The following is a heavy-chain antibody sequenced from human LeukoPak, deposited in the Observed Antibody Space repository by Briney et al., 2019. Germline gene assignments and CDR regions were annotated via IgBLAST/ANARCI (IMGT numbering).Heavy chain of an antibody. J-gene: IGHJ4*02. Sequence: PGGSLRLSCTASGFTFSNYAMTWVRQAPGKGLEWVSVIYDSGGSTYYADSVKGRFTISRDNSKNTLYLQMNSLRAEDTAVYYCAKGGWGDYWGQGTLVTVSS. CDR3: AKGGWGDY. CDR2: IYDSGGST. D-gene: IGHD1-26*01. CDR1: GFTFSNYA. V-gene: IGHV3-23*01.